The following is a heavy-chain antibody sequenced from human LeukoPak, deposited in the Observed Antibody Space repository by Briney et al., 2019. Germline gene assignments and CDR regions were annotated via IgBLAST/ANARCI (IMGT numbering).Heavy chain of an antibody. Sequence: GASVKVSCKASGYTFTSYYMHWVRQAPGQGLEWMGIINPSGGSTSYAQKFQGRVTMTRDMSTSTVYMELSSLRSEDTAVYYCARDAGGGYGAFDIWGQGTMVTVSS. V-gene: IGHV1-46*01. CDR3: ARDAGGGYGAFDI. CDR2: INPSGGST. D-gene: IGHD5-12*01. CDR1: GYTFTSYY. J-gene: IGHJ3*02.